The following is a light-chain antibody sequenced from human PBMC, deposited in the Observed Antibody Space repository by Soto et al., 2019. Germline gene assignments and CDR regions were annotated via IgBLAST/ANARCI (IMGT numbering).Light chain of an antibody. J-gene: IGKJ4*01. Sequence: EIVLTQSPGTLSLSPGERATLSCRASQSVSSNYVAWYQQKPGQAPRLLIHGASTRATGVPARISGSGSGTDFTLTISSLEPEDFAVYYCQQYNNWPPLTFGGGTKVDIK. V-gene: IGKV3-20*01. CDR2: GAS. CDR1: QSVSSNY. CDR3: QQYNNWPPLT.